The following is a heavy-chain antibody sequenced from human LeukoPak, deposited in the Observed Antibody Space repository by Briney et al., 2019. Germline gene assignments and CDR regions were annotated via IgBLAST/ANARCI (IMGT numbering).Heavy chain of an antibody. CDR1: GYTLTELS. V-gene: IGHV1-24*01. CDR2: FDPEDGET. J-gene: IGHJ4*02. D-gene: IGHD3-22*01. Sequence: GASVKVSCQVSGYTLTELSMHWVRPAPGEGREWMGGFDPEDGETIYAQTFQGRDTMTEDIYTDTAYMELSSLRSEDTAVYYCAKDLVVVITTLMHYWGQGTLVTVSS. CDR3: AKDLVVVITTLMHY.